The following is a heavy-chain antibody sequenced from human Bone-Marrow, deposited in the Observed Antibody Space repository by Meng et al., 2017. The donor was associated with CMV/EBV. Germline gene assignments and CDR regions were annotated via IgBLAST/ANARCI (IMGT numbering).Heavy chain of an antibody. V-gene: IGHV3-30*02. CDR1: GFTFSHYG. CDR3: ARDGGYYDFWSGYPPDNWFDP. CDR2: IRFDGDYK. J-gene: IGHJ5*02. D-gene: IGHD3-3*01. Sequence: GESLKIPCAASGFTFSHYGIYWVRQAPGKGLEWVAFIRFDGDYKYYADSVKGRFTISRDNSKNTLYLQMNSLRAEDTAVYYCARDGGYYDFWSGYPPDNWFDPWGQGTRVTGSS.